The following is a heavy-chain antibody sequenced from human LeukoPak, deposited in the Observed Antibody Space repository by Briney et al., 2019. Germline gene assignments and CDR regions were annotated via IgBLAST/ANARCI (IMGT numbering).Heavy chain of an antibody. D-gene: IGHD1-26*01. V-gene: IGHV3-53*01. Sequence: GGSLRLSCAASGFTVSSNYMSWVRQAPGKGLEWVSVIYSGGTTYYADSVKGRFTLSRDNSKNTLYLQMNSLRAEDTAVYYCARWGSGSYHFFDYWGQGTLVTVSS. CDR1: GFTVSSNY. J-gene: IGHJ4*02. CDR2: IYSGGTT. CDR3: ARWGSGSYHFFDY.